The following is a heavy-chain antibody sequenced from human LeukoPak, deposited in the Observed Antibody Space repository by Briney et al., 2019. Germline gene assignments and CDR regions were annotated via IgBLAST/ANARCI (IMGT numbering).Heavy chain of an antibody. CDR1: GDSVSNGNYY. D-gene: IGHD3-10*01. V-gene: IGHV4-61*03. CDR3: ARSQNYYGSGDY. CDR2: IYYTGST. Sequence: SETLSLTCIVSGDSVSNGNYYWSWLRQLPGKALEWIGYIYYTGSTYYNPSLEGRVTISVDTSRNHFSVKLNSVTAADTAVYYCARSQNYYGSGDYWSQGTLVTVPS. J-gene: IGHJ4*02.